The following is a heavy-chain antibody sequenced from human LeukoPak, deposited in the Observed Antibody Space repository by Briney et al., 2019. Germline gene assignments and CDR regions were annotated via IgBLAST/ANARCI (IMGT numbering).Heavy chain of an antibody. Sequence: GGSLRLSCITSGLTFADYGMSWVRQAPGKGLEWVSLIKSKAHGGTIEDAASVKGRFTISRDDSKSTVYLQMNSLKTEDTAIYYCTTDYGGPKYWGQGTLVTVSS. CDR1: GLTFADYG. J-gene: IGHJ4*02. CDR3: TTDYGGPKY. CDR2: IKSKAHGGTI. D-gene: IGHD4-23*01. V-gene: IGHV3-49*04.